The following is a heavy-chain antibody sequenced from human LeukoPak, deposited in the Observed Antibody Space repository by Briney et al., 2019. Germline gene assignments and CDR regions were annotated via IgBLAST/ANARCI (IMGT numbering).Heavy chain of an antibody. CDR3: ARAQLAGGYGMDV. CDR2: LYSGGGT. CDR1: AFTVSSDY. V-gene: IGHV3-66*01. D-gene: IGHD3-10*01. Sequence: PGGSLRLSCAASAFTVSSDYMSWVRQAPGKGLEWVSSLYSGGGTYYADSVRGRFTSSRDTSKNTLDLQMNSLRAEDTAVYYCARAQLAGGYGMDVWGQGTTVTVSS. J-gene: IGHJ6*02.